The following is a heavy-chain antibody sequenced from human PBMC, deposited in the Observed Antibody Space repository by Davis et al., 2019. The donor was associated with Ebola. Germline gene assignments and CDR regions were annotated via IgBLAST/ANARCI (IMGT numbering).Heavy chain of an antibody. J-gene: IGHJ1*01. V-gene: IGHV3-7*01. CDR1: GFTFSSYW. D-gene: IGHD2-21*01. CDR3: AREGVVAREYFQH. CDR2: IKQDGSEK. Sequence: PGGSLRLSCAASGFTFSSYWMSWVRQAPGKGLEWVANIKQDGSEKYYVDSVKGRFTISRDNAKNSLYLQMNSLRAEDTAVYYCAREGVVAREYFQHWGQGTLVTVSS.